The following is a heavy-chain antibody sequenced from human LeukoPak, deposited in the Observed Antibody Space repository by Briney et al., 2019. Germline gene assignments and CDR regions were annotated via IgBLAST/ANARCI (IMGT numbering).Heavy chain of an antibody. CDR1: GFTFSSYG. CDR3: ARQITMIVVVRETNWFDP. J-gene: IGHJ5*02. CDR2: IWYDGSNK. D-gene: IGHD3-22*01. Sequence: GRSLRLSCAASGFTFSSYGMHWVRQAPGKGLEWVAVIWYDGSNKYYADSVKGRFTISGDNSKNTLYLQMNSLRAEDTAVYYCARQITMIVVVRETNWFDPWGQGTLVTVSS. V-gene: IGHV3-33*01.